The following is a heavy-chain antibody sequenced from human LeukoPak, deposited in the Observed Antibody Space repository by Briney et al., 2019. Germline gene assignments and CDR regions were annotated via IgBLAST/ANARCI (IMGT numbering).Heavy chain of an antibody. J-gene: IGHJ4*02. Sequence: GGSLRLSCAGSGFTFRNYEMTWVRQAPGKGLEWVSYNSSDGSIIFCADSVRGGFTISRDNTKNFLYLQMHSQISEHTTVYYCSRGCRGVPFDFGGQGTLVTVSS. CDR2: NSSDGSII. CDR1: GFTFRNYE. V-gene: IGHV3-48*03. D-gene: IGHD3-10*01. CDR3: SRGCRGVPFDF.